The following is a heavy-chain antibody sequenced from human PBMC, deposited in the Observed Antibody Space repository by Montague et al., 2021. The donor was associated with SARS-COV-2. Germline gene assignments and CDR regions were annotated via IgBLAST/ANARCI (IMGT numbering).Heavy chain of an antibody. D-gene: IGHD3-10*01. Sequence: SLRLSCAASGFTFSSYGVHWVRQAPGKGLEWVAVIWYDGSNKYYADSVKGRFTISRDNSKNTLYLQMNSLRAEDTAVYYCARDGSPHYYYYGMDVWGQGTTVTVSS. CDR3: ARDGSPHYYYYGMDV. CDR2: IWYDGSNK. CDR1: GFTFSSYG. V-gene: IGHV3-33*01. J-gene: IGHJ6*02.